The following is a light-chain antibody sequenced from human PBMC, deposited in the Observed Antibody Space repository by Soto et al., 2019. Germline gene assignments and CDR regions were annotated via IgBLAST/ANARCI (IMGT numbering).Light chain of an antibody. J-gene: IGKJ5*01. CDR3: QQYNSYPIT. Sequence: DIQMTQSPSTLSASVGDRVTITCRASQSISSWLAWYQQKPGKAPKLLIYDASNLESGVPSRFSGSGSGTEFTLTISSLQPDDFATYYRQQYNSYPITFGQGTRLEIK. CDR1: QSISSW. CDR2: DAS. V-gene: IGKV1-5*01.